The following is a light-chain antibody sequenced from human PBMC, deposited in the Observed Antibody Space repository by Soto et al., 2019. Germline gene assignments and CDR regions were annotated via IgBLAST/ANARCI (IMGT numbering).Light chain of an antibody. Sequence: DIQMTQSPSTLSASVGDRVTITCRASQSISSWLAWYQQKPGKAPKLLIYKASSLESGVPSRFSGSGSGTEFTLTISSLQPDDVATYYLQQYISYLTFGQGTKVEIK. V-gene: IGKV1-5*03. CDR1: QSISSW. J-gene: IGKJ1*01. CDR3: QQYISYLT. CDR2: KAS.